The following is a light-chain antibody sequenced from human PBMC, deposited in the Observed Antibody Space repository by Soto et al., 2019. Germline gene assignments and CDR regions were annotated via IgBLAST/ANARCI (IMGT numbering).Light chain of an antibody. V-gene: IGKV1-12*01. CDR1: QGISSW. CDR3: QHTFSVPPWT. Sequence: DIQMTQSPSSVSASVGDRVTISCRASQGISSWLAWYQQKPGKAPKVLISGASNLQSGVPSRFSGSGSGTDFTLTIHSLQPEDFATYSCQHTFSVPPWTFGQGTKVDIK. J-gene: IGKJ1*01. CDR2: GAS.